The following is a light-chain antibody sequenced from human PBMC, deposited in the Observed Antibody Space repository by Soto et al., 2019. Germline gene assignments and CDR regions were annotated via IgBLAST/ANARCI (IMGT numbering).Light chain of an antibody. V-gene: IGLV1-44*01. CDR2: NNN. J-gene: IGLJ1*01. CDR3: AAWDDSLREV. Sequence: QSVLTQPPSASATPGQRVTISCSGSSSNIGSNAVNWYQQFPGTAPKLLIYNNNQRPSGVPDRFSGSKSGTSASLAIRGLQSGDEADYYCAAWDDSLREVFGTGTKLTVL. CDR1: SSNIGSNA.